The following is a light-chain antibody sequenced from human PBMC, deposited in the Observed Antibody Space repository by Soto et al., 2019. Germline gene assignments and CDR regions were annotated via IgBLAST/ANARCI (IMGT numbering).Light chain of an antibody. Sequence: QSALTQPASVSGSPGQSIAISCTGTSSDVGGYDYVSWYQQQPDKAPKLMIYEVTKRPSGVSNRFSGSKSGNTASLTISGLQSEDVAYYYCSPHTSGFTRLFGTGPNVTVL. V-gene: IGLV2-14*01. J-gene: IGLJ1*01. CDR1: SSDVGGYDY. CDR3: SPHTSGFTRL. CDR2: EVT.